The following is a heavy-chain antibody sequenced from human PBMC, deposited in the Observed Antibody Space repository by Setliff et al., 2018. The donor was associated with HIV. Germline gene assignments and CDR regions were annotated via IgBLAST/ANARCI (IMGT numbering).Heavy chain of an antibody. V-gene: IGHV4-61*09. CDR2: IYTSGST. CDR1: GGSISSGSYY. J-gene: IGHJ4*02. D-gene: IGHD6-19*01. Sequence: PSETLSLTCTVSGGSISSGSYYWSWIRQPAGKGLEWIGHIYTSGSTNYNPSLKSRVTISVDTSPNQFSLKLSSVTAADPAVYYCARGRRSSGWYVYHWGQGTLVTVSS. CDR3: ARGRRSSGWYVYH.